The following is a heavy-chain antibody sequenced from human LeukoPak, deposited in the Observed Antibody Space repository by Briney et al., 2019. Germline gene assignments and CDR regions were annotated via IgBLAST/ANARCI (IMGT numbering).Heavy chain of an antibody. CDR2: IYYSGST. V-gene: IGHV4-59*01. Sequence: SETLSLTCTVSGGSISSYYWSWIRQPPGKGLEWIGYIYYSGSTNYNPSLKSRVTISVDTSKNQFSLKLSSVTAADTAVYYCAVTYYYDRGGFNYWGQGTLVTVSS. CDR1: GGSISSYY. D-gene: IGHD3-10*02. CDR3: AVTYYYDRGGFNY. J-gene: IGHJ4*02.